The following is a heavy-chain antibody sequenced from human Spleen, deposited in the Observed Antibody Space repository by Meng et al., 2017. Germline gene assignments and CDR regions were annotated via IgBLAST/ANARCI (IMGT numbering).Heavy chain of an antibody. CDR2: IRSKANSYAT. CDR3: TRPGLTTVTTGDY. V-gene: IGHV3-73*01. D-gene: IGHD4-17*01. J-gene: IGHJ4*02. CDR1: GFTFSNAY. Sequence: GGSLRLSCEGSGFTFSNAYMTWVRQASGKGLEWVGRIRSKANSYATAYAASVKGRFTISRDDSKNTAYLQMNSLKTEDTAVYYCTRPGLTTVTTGDYWGQGTLVTVSS.